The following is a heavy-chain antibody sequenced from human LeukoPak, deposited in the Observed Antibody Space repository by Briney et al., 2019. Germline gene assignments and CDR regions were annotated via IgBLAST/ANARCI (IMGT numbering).Heavy chain of an antibody. D-gene: IGHD6-19*01. V-gene: IGHV3-21*01. J-gene: IGHJ4*02. CDR1: EFSFSIYS. CDR2: ISSTSSYI. Sequence: PGGSLRLSCVASEFSFSIYSMNWVRQAPGKGLEWVSSISSTSSYIYYADSVKGRFTISRDNAQKSLYLQMNSLRAEDTAVYYCARVGYSSGWYFDYWGQGTLVTVSS. CDR3: ARVGYSSGWYFDY.